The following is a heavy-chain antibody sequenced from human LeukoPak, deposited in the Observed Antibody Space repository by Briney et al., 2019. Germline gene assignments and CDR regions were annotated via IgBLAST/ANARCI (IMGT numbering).Heavy chain of an antibody. Sequence: PGGSLRLSCAASGFTFITYAMSWVRQAPGKGLEWVSGISYSGGNTYYADSVKGRFTISRDNSRNTLYLQMNSLRAEDTAVYYCARANEIDTWDYWGQGTLVTVSS. CDR3: ARANEIDTWDY. V-gene: IGHV3-23*01. CDR1: GFTFITYA. CDR2: ISYSGGNT. D-gene: IGHD4/OR15-4a*01. J-gene: IGHJ4*02.